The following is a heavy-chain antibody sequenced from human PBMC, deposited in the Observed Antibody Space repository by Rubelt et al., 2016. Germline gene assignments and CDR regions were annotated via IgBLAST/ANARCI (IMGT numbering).Heavy chain of an antibody. CDR1: GFTFDDYA. V-gene: IGHV3-9*01. J-gene: IGHJ4*02. Sequence: EVQLVESGGGLVQPGRSLRLSCAASGFTFDDYAMHWVRQAPGKGLEWVSGISWNSGSIGYGDSVKGGFTTSRDNAKNSLYLQMNSLRAEDTAVYYCALIAAQFDYWGQGTLVTVSS. CDR3: ALIAAQFDY. CDR2: ISWNSGSI. D-gene: IGHD6-6*01.